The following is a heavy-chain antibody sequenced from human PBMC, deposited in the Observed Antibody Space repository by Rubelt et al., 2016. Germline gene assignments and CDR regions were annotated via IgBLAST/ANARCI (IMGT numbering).Heavy chain of an antibody. CDR3: ARGSGSSWYRWFLY. Sequence: QVRLVQSGSELKKPGASVKVSCKASGYTFTSYGIIWVRQAPGQGLEWMGWINVKNGNTHYAQNLQGRVTMTTDTSTSTGYMELRGLRSDDTAVYYCARGSGSSWYRWFLYWGQGTLVTVSS. CDR1: GYTFTSYG. D-gene: IGHD6-13*01. CDR2: INVKNGNT. V-gene: IGHV1-18*01. J-gene: IGHJ4*02.